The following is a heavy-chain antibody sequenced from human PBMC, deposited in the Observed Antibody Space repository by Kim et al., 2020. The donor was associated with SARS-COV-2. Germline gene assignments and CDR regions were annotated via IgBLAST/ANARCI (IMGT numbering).Heavy chain of an antibody. CDR2: ISDRT. CDR3: AKDRAGTYPHFFDY. CDR1: GFTFSTYA. J-gene: IGHJ4*02. Sequence: GGSLRLSCAASGFTFSTYAMTWVRQAPGKGLDWVSTISDRTYYADSVQGRFTISRDNSKNTLFLQMNSLTAADTAVYYCAKDRAGTYPHFFDYWGQGILVTVSS. D-gene: IGHD6-13*01. V-gene: IGHV3-23*01.